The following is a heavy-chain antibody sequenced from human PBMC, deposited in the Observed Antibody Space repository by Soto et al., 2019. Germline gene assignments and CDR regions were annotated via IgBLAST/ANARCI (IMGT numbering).Heavy chain of an antibody. V-gene: IGHV3-7*01. D-gene: IGHD6-19*01. CDR3: ARVTYSYGWIYDY. CDR2: IKQDGSER. J-gene: IGHJ4*01. CDR1: GFTFSSYW. Sequence: EVQLVESGGGLVQPGGSLRLSCAASGFTFSSYWMSWVRQAPGKGLEWVVNIKQDGSERYYMDSVRGRFTASRDNDKNSLYLQMNSRRAEDTAVYFCARVTYSYGWIYDYWGQGSLVTVSS.